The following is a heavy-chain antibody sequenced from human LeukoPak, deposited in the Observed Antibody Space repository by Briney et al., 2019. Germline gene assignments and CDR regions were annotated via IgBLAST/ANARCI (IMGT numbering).Heavy chain of an antibody. Sequence: PWGSLRLSCAASGFTFSTYGMHWVRQAPGRGLQWVAIISFDGSNKYYADSVKGRFTISRDNSKNRLYLQMYSLRPEDTAEYFCAKDLREQRRGWYSYGMDVWGQGTTVTVSS. CDR1: GFTFSTYG. CDR2: ISFDGSNK. J-gene: IGHJ6*02. V-gene: IGHV3-30*18. D-gene: IGHD1/OR15-1a*01. CDR3: AKDLREQRRGWYSYGMDV.